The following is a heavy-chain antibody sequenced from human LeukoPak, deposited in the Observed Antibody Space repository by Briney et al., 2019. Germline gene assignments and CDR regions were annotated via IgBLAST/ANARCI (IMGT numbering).Heavy chain of an antibody. CDR3: AKDLRGASRMELAPSFDY. CDR2: ISGSGGST. CDR1: GFTFSSYA. J-gene: IGHJ4*02. Sequence: PGGSLRLSCAASGFTFSSYAMSWVRQAPGKGLECVSAISGSGGSTDYADSVKGRFTISRDNSKSTLYLQMNSLRAEDTAVYYCAKDLRGASRMELAPSFDYWGQGTLVTVSS. D-gene: IGHD3-10*01. V-gene: IGHV3-23*01.